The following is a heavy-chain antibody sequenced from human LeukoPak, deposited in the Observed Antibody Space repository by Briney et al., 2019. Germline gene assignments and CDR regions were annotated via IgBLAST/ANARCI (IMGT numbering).Heavy chain of an antibody. CDR1: GGSFSGYY. Sequence: PSETLSLTCAVYGGSFSGYYWSWIRQPPGKGLEWIGEIYHSGSTNYNPSLKSRVTISVDKSKNQFSLKLSSVTAADTAVYYCARDLFGSGSYYNAGYWGQGTLVTVSS. D-gene: IGHD3-10*01. CDR2: IYHSGST. J-gene: IGHJ4*02. V-gene: IGHV4-34*01. CDR3: ARDLFGSGSYYNAGY.